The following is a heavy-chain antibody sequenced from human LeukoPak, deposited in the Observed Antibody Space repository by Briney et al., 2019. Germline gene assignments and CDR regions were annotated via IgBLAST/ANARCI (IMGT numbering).Heavy chain of an antibody. V-gene: IGHV3-23*01. J-gene: IGHJ3*02. CDR2: ISGSGVST. CDR1: GFTFSSYA. CDR3: SKVGGRGKYFDAFDI. D-gene: IGHD2/OR15-2a*01. Sequence: GGSLRLSCAASGFTFSSYAMSWVRQAPGKGLEWVSSISGSGVSTYYADSVKGRFTISRDNSKNTLYLQMNSLRAEDTAVYYCSKVGGRGKYFDAFDIWGQGTMLTVSS.